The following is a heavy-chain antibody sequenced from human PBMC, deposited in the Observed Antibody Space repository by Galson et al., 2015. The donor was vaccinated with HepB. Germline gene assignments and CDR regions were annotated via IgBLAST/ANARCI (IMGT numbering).Heavy chain of an antibody. J-gene: IGHJ4*02. D-gene: IGHD2-2*01. CDR1: GFTVSSYV. CDR2: ISYDGSNK. CDR3: ARELIVVVPAAKIPLGY. Sequence: SLRLSCAAHGFTVSSYVLHCVREAPRKGLEWVAVISYDGSNKYYADSVKGRFTISRENSKNTVYLQMNSLRAEDTAVYYCARELIVVVPAAKIPLGYWGQGTLVTVSS. V-gene: IGHV3-30-3*01.